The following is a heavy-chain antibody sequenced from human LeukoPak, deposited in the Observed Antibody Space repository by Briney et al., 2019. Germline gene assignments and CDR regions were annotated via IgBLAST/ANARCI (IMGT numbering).Heavy chain of an antibody. CDR1: GYTFTSYA. J-gene: IGHJ3*02. V-gene: IGHV7-4-1*02. D-gene: IGHD6-13*01. CDR3: ARDIAAAGTMIXAFDI. Sequence: GASVKVSCKASGYTFTSYAMNWVRQAPGQGLEWMGWINTNTGNPTYAQGFTGRFVFSLDTSVSTAYLQISSLKAEDTAVYYCARDIAAAGTMIXAFDIWGQGTMVTVSS. CDR2: INTNTGNP.